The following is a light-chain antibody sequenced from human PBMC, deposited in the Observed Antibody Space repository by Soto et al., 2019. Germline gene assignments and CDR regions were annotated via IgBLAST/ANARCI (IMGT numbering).Light chain of an antibody. CDR1: QGMSSY. CDR3: QQYHIYSGT. Sequence: VIWMTQSPSLLSASTGDRVTISCRMSQGMSSYLAWYQQRPGKPPNLLIYKASTLASGVPSRFSGSGSGTEFTLTINSLQPDDFATYYCQQYHIYSGTFGQGTKVDIK. V-gene: IGKV1D-8*03. J-gene: IGKJ1*01. CDR2: KAS.